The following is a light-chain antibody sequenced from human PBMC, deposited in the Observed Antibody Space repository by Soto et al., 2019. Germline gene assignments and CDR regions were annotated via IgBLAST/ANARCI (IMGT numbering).Light chain of an antibody. J-gene: IGKJ1*01. Sequence: DSKMTQSPSSLSASVGDRVTITCRASQSISNYLNWYQQKPGKAPKLLMYAASSLQSGVPSRFSGSGSGTDFTLTISSLQPEDFATYYCQQSYSTPRTFGQGTKVEIK. CDR2: AAS. CDR1: QSISNY. V-gene: IGKV1-39*01. CDR3: QQSYSTPRT.